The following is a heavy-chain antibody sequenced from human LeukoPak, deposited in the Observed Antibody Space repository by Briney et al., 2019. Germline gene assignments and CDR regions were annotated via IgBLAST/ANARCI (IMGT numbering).Heavy chain of an antibody. CDR3: AKEERFGELFIYYYYGMDV. V-gene: IGHV3-30*18. D-gene: IGHD3-10*01. CDR2: ISYDGSNK. CDR1: GFTFSSYG. Sequence: GGSLRLSCAASGFTFSSYGMHWVRQAPGKGLEWVAVISYDGSNKYYADSVKGRFTISRDNSKNTLYLQMNSLRAEDTAVYYCAKEERFGELFIYYYYGMDVWGQGTTVTVSS. J-gene: IGHJ6*02.